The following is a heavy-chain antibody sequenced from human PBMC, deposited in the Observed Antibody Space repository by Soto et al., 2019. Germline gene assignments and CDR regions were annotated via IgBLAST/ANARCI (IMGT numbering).Heavy chain of an antibody. J-gene: IGHJ6*01. CDR3: AKILQLGDYAYYYYGMDV. Sequence: QVQLVESGRGVVQPGKSLRLSCAASGFTFSSYGMHWVRQAPGKGLEWVAVISYDGSNKYYADSVKGRFTISRDNSKNTLYPQMNSLRAEDTAVYYCAKILQLGDYAYYYYGMDVW. CDR2: ISYDGSNK. V-gene: IGHV3-30*18. CDR1: GFTFSSYG. D-gene: IGHD4-17*01.